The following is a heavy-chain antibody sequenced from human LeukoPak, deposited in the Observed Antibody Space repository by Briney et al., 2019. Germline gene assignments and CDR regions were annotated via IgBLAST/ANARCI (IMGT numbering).Heavy chain of an antibody. D-gene: IGHD3-16*01. J-gene: IGHJ4*02. CDR1: SGSIYIWY. CDR2: IYTTGKT. CDR3: ARHGYTASHYFLDY. V-gene: IGHV4-4*07. Sequence: SETLSLTCIVSSGSIYIWYWGWVRQPAGRGLEWVGRIYTTGKTDYNPALKSRLTLSVDTSKRQFSLNLRPVTAADTAIYFCARHGYTASHYFLDYWSQGTLVTVSS.